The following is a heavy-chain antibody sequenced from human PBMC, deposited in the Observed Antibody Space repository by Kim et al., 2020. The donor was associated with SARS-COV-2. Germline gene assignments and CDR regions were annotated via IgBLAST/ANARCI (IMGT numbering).Heavy chain of an antibody. CDR2: INHSGST. D-gene: IGHD6-13*01. CDR3: AREPPYSSYYYYYGMDV. V-gene: IGHV4-34*01. J-gene: IGHJ6*02. Sequence: SETLSLTCAVYGGSFSGYYWSWIRQPPGKGLEWIGEINHSGSTNYNPSLKSRVTISVDTSKNQFSLKLSSVTAADTAVYYCAREPPYSSYYYYYGMDVWGQGTTVTVSS. CDR1: GGSFSGYY.